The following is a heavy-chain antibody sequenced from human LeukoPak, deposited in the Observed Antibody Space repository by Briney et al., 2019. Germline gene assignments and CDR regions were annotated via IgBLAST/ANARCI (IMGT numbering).Heavy chain of an antibody. J-gene: IGHJ4*02. CDR1: GASISSYY. Sequence: SETLSLTCTVSGASISSYYWSWIRQPPGKGLEWIGYIYYSGSTNYNPSLKSRVTISVDTSKNQFSLKLSSVTAADTAVYYCAREDYGDYYDYWGQGTLVTVSS. CDR3: AREDYGDYYDY. D-gene: IGHD4-17*01. CDR2: IYYSGST. V-gene: IGHV4-59*01.